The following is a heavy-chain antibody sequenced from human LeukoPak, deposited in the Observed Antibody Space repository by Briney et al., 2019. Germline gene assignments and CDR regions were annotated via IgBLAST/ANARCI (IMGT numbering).Heavy chain of an antibody. CDR3: ARDPGTNWFDP. CDR1: GGSISSSSYY. D-gene: IGHD3/OR15-3a*01. J-gene: IGHJ5*02. CDR2: IYYSGTT. V-gene: IGHV4-39*07. Sequence: SETLSLTCTVSGGSISSSSYYWAWIRQPPGKGLEWIGNIYYSGTTYYNPSLKSRVTISVDTSKNQFSLKLTSVTAADTAVHYCARDPGTNWFDPWGQGTLVTVSS.